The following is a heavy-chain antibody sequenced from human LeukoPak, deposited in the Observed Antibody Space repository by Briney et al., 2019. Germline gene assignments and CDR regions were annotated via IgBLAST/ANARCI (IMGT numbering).Heavy chain of an antibody. CDR1: GGSISSGGYY. Sequence: PSQTLSLTCTVSGGSISSGGYYWSWIRQHPGKGLEWIGYIYYSGSTYYNPSFKSRVTISVDTSKDQFSLKLSSVTAADTAVYYCARFQWLQPIDYWGQGTLVSVSS. CDR2: IYYSGST. CDR3: ARFQWLQPIDY. V-gene: IGHV4-31*03. J-gene: IGHJ4*02. D-gene: IGHD5-24*01.